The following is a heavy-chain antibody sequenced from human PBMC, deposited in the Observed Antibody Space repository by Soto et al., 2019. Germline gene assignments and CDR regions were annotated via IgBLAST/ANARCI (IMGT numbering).Heavy chain of an antibody. CDR3: ARENNGDLVY. V-gene: IGHV4-30-2*01. CDR2: IYHSGST. Sequence: SETLSLTCAVSGGSISSGGYSWSWIRQPPGKGLEWIGYIYHSGSTYYNPSLKSRVTISVDWSKNQFSLKLSSVTAADTAVYYCARENNGDLVYWGQGTLVTVSS. D-gene: IGHD4-17*01. J-gene: IGHJ4*02. CDR1: GGSISSGGYS.